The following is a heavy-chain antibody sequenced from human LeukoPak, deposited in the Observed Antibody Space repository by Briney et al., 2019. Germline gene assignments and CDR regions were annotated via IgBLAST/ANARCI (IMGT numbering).Heavy chain of an antibody. CDR2: LYSGGSP. Sequence: HPGGSLRLSCAASGFSVSSNYMSWVRQAPGKGLEWVSILYSGGSPYYAESVKGRFTISRDNSKNTLFLQMNNLGAEDTAMYYCARVVLGVVGTSYDAFDIWGQGTMVTVSS. V-gene: IGHV3-66*01. CDR3: ARVVLGVVGTSYDAFDI. CDR1: GFSVSSNY. D-gene: IGHD1-26*01. J-gene: IGHJ3*02.